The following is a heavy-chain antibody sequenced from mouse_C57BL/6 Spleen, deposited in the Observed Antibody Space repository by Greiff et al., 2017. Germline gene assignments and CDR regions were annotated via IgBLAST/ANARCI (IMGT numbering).Heavy chain of an antibody. D-gene: IGHD2-3*01. Sequence: EVKLMESGGGLVQPGGSLSLSCAASGFTFTDYYMSWVRQPPGKALEWLGFIRNKANGYTTEYSASVKGRFTISRDNSQSILYLQMNALRAEDSPTYYCARYDGYYVYFDYWGQGTTLTVSS. CDR2: IRNKANGYTT. CDR3: ARYDGYYVYFDY. CDR1: GFTFTDYY. J-gene: IGHJ2*01. V-gene: IGHV7-3*01.